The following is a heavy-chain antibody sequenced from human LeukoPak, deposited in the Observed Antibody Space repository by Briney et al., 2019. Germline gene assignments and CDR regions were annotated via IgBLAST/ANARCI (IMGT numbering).Heavy chain of an antibody. CDR2: IYTSGST. CDR1: GGSISSYY. D-gene: IGHD3-22*01. Sequence: SETLSLTCTVSGGSISSYYWSWIRQPPGKGLEWIGYIYTSGSTNYNPSLKSRVTISVDTSKIQFSLKLSSVTAADTAVYYCARVGLARGLDYYDSSGYNYYFDYWGQGTLVTVSS. CDR3: ARVGLARGLDYYDSSGYNYYFDY. J-gene: IGHJ4*02. V-gene: IGHV4-4*09.